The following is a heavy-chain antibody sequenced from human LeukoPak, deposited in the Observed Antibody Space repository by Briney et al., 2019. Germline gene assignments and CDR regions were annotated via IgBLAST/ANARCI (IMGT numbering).Heavy chain of an antibody. Sequence: SETLSLTCTVSAYSISSGYYWGWIRQPPGKGLEWIGSLSHSGSTYYNPSLKSRVTISVDTSKNQFSLRLRSVTAADTAVYYCARDRGGRGIAAPYYWFDPWGQGTLVTVSS. V-gene: IGHV4-38-2*02. D-gene: IGHD6-13*01. CDR3: ARDRGGRGIAAPYYWFDP. CDR1: AYSISSGYY. CDR2: LSHSGST. J-gene: IGHJ5*02.